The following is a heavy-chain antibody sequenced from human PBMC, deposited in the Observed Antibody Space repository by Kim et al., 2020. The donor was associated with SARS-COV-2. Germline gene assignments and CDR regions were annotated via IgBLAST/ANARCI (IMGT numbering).Heavy chain of an antibody. V-gene: IGHV4-39*07. Sequence: STPSLKLRVTISVDTSKIPFSLKLRSVTAAATAVYYCARGVSGYLNWFDPWGQGTLVTVSS. D-gene: IGHD5-12*01. J-gene: IGHJ5*02. CDR3: ARGVSGYLNWFDP.